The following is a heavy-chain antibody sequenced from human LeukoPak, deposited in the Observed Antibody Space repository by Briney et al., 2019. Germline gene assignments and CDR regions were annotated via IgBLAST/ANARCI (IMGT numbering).Heavy chain of an antibody. Sequence: GGSLRLSCAASGFTFSSYGMHWVRQAPGEGLEWVAFIRYDGSNKYYADSVKGRFTISRDNSKNTLYLQMNSLRAEDTAVYYCAKDRVDSYDYWGQGTLVTVSS. J-gene: IGHJ4*02. CDR2: IRYDGSNK. CDR3: AKDRVDSYDY. V-gene: IGHV3-30*02. CDR1: GFTFSSYG.